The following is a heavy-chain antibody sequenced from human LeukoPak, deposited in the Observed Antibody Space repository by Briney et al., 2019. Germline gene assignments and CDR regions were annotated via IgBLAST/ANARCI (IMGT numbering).Heavy chain of an antibody. J-gene: IGHJ4*02. V-gene: IGHV4-39*07. CDR2: IYYSGST. D-gene: IGHD2/OR15-2a*01. CDR3: ARGGAPIVRQLSYFDY. CDR1: GGSISSSSYY. Sequence: PSETLSLTCTVSGGSISSSSYYWGWIRQPPGKGLEWIGSIYYSGSTYYNPSLKSRVTISVGTSKNQFSLRLSSVTASDTAVYYCARGGAPIVRQLSYFDYWGQGTLVTVSS.